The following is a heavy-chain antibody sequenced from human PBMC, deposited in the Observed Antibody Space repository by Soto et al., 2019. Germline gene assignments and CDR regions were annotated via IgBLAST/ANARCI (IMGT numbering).Heavy chain of an antibody. Sequence: GGTLRLSCAASGVTFSSYAMSWVRQAPGKGLEWVSAISGSGGSTYYADSVKGRFTISRDNSKNTLYLQMNSLRAEDTAVYYCEKTLEYSSSSCAFDIWGQGTMVTVSS. J-gene: IGHJ3*02. CDR3: EKTLEYSSSSCAFDI. CDR2: ISGSGGST. CDR1: GVTFSSYA. D-gene: IGHD6-6*01. V-gene: IGHV3-23*01.